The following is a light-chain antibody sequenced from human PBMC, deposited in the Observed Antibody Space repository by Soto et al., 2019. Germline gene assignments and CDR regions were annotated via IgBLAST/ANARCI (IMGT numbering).Light chain of an antibody. V-gene: IGKV4-1*01. CDR3: QQYYNTPWT. CDR2: WAS. CDR1: QSILHSSNNKNY. J-gene: IGKJ1*01. Sequence: DIVMTQSPDSLAVSLGERATINCKSSQSILHSSNNKNYLAWYQQKPGQPPKLLLYWASTRDSGVPDRFSGSGSGADFTLTISSLQAEDVAAYYCQQYYNTPWTFGQGTKVEIK.